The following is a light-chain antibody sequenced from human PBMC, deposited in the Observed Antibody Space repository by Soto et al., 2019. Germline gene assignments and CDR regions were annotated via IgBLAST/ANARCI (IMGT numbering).Light chain of an antibody. CDR1: SSDVGAYNY. CDR3: SSYTSGSTGV. CDR2: EVS. J-gene: IGLJ3*02. Sequence: QSVLTQPASVSGSPGQSITISCTGTSSDVGAYNYVSWYQQHPGKAPKLMIYEVSNRPSGVSNRFSGSKSGNTASLTISGLQAEDEGDYSCSSYTSGSTGVFGGGTKLTVL. V-gene: IGLV2-14*01.